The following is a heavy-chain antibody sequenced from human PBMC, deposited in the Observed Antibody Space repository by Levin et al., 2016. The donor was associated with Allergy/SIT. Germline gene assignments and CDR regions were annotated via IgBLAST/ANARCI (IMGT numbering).Heavy chain of an antibody. CDR2: INAGNGNT. CDR1: GYTFTSYA. CDR3: ARGKGLRLGELSLYYYYGMDV. J-gene: IGHJ6*02. Sequence: ASVKVSCKASGYTFTSYAMHWVRQAPGQRLEWMGWINAGNGNTKYSQKFQGRVTITRDTSASTAYMELSSLRSEDTAVYYCARGKGLRLGELSLYYYYGMDVWGQGTTVTVSS. D-gene: IGHD3-16*02. V-gene: IGHV1-3*01.